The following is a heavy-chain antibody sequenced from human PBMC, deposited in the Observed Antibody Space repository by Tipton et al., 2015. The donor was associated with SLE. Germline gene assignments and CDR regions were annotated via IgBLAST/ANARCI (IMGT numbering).Heavy chain of an antibody. D-gene: IGHD2-2*02. J-gene: IGHJ2*01. CDR2: INHSGST. Sequence: TLSLTCAVYGVSFSGYYWSWIRQPPGKGLEWIGEINHSGSTNYNPSLKSRVTISVDTSKNQFSLKLSSVTAADTAVYYCARGYCSSTSCYTEADWYFDLWGRGTLVTVSS. CDR1: GVSFSGYY. V-gene: IGHV4-34*01. CDR3: ARGYCSSTSCYTEADWYFDL.